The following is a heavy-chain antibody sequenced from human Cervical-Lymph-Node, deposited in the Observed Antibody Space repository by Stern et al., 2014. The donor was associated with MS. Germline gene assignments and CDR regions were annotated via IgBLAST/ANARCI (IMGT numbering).Heavy chain of an antibody. CDR2: IYPGVSDT. CDR1: GYSFATYW. J-gene: IGHJ6*02. D-gene: IGHD5-18*01. CDR3: ARPGDDTAKYGLDV. Sequence: EVQLVESGAEVKKPGESLKISCKGSGYSFATYWIGWVRQMPGKGLEWVGIIYPGVSDTRYSPSFQGQVTIAADKSISTAFLHWSSLKASDTAMYYCARPGDDTAKYGLDVWGQGTTVTVSS. V-gene: IGHV5-51*03.